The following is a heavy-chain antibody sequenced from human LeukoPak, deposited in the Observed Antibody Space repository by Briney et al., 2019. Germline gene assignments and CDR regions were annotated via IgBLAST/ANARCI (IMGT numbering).Heavy chain of an antibody. CDR2: IYYTGST. CDR3: ARVRSGSYLVY. D-gene: IGHD3-10*01. Sequence: SETLSLTCTVSGGSINNYYWSWSRQTPGEGLEWIGYIYYTGSTNYKPSLKSRVTISVDTSKNQFSLNLKSVTAADTAVYYCARVRSGSYLVYWGQGTLVTVSS. J-gene: IGHJ4*02. CDR1: GGSINNYY. V-gene: IGHV4-59*08.